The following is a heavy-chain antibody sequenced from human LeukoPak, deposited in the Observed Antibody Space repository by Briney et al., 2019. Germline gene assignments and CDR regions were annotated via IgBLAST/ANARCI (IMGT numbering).Heavy chain of an antibody. V-gene: IGHV4-4*09. Sequence: SETLSLTCTVSGGSISSYYWSCIRQPPGKGLEWIGYIYTSGSTNYNPSLNSRVTISVDTSKNQFSLKLSSVTAADTAVYYCARHYGGNPYDAFDIWGKGTMVTVSS. CDR1: GGSISSYY. CDR2: IYTSGST. CDR3: ARHYGGNPYDAFDI. J-gene: IGHJ3*02. D-gene: IGHD4-23*01.